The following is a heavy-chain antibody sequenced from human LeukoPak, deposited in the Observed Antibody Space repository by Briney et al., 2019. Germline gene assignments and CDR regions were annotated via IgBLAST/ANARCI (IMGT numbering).Heavy chain of an antibody. CDR1: GFSFSNYA. CDR3: ATKHDY. J-gene: IGHJ4*02. V-gene: IGHV3-30*04. CDR2: ISTDGRDK. Sequence: GGSLRLSCAASGFSFSNYAMHWVRQTPGEGLVWVAVISTDGRDKHYADSVKGRFTISRDNSKSTLYLQMNSLRAEDTAVYYCATKHDYWGQGTLVTVSS.